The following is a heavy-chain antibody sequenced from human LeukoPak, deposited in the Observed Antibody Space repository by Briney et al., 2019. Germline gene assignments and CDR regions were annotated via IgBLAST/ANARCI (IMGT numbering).Heavy chain of an antibody. V-gene: IGHV3-48*01. J-gene: IGHJ4*02. Sequence: GGSLRLSCAASGFTFSSYTMNWVRQAPGKGLEWVSYISSSSSTIYYADSVKGRFTISRDNAKNSLHLQMNSLRAEDTAVYYWARGNFRISCDGGRETLATVPS. CDR3: ARGNFRISCD. CDR1: GFTFSSYT. D-gene: IGHD6-13*01. CDR2: ISSSSSTI.